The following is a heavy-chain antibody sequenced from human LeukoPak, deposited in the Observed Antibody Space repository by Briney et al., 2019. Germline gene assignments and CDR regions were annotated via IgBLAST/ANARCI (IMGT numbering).Heavy chain of an antibody. D-gene: IGHD3-3*01. CDR1: GGSFSGYY. CDR2: INHSGST. Sequence: SETLSLTCAVYGGSFSGYYWSWIRQPPGKGLEWIGEINHSGSTNYNPSLKSRVTISVDTSKNQFSLKLNSVTAADTAMYYCQSRFLEWLLDYWGQGTLVTVSS. J-gene: IGHJ4*02. CDR3: QSRFLEWLLDY. V-gene: IGHV4-34*01.